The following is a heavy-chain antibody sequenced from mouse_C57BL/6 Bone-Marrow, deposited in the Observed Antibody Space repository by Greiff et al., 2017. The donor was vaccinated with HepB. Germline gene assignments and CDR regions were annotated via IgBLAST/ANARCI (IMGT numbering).Heavy chain of an antibody. CDR1: GYTFTDHT. V-gene: IGHV1-78*01. CDR2: IYPRDGST. Sequence: QAQLQQSDAELVKPGASVKISCKVSGYTFTDHTIHWMKQRPEQGLEWIGYIYPRDGSTKYNEKFKGKATLTADKSSSTAYMQLNSLTSEDSAVYVCARELGPYWYFDVWGTGTTVAVSS. CDR3: ARELGPYWYFDV. D-gene: IGHD4-1*01. J-gene: IGHJ1*03.